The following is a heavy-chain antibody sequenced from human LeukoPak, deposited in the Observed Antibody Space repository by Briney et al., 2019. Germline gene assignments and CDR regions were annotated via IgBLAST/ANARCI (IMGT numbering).Heavy chain of an antibody. J-gene: IGHJ4*02. CDR2: IYYSGST. CDR1: GGSISSYY. Sequence: ASETLSLTCTVSGGSISSYYWSWIRQPPGKGLEWIGYIYYSGSTNYNPSLKSRVTISVDTSKNQFSLKLSSVTAADTAVYYCAGASRLGGSGSYLVYWGQGTLVTVSS. V-gene: IGHV4-59*01. CDR3: AGASRLGGSGSYLVY. D-gene: IGHD3-10*01.